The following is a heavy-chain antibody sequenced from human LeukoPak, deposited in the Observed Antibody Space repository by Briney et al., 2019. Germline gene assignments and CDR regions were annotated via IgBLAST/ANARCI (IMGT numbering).Heavy chain of an antibody. D-gene: IGHD3-9*01. CDR3: AKDYDILTGPFDY. CDR2: ISSSSSTI. J-gene: IGHJ4*02. Sequence: GGSLRLSCAASGFTFSSYGMTWVRQAPGKGLEWVSYISSSSSTIYYADSVKGRFTISRDNAKNSLYLQMNSLRAEDTAVYYCAKDYDILTGPFDYWGQGTLVTVSS. V-gene: IGHV3-48*04. CDR1: GFTFSSYG.